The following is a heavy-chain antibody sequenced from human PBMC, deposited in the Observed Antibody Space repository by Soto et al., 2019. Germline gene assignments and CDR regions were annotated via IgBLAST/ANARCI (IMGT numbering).Heavy chain of an antibody. J-gene: IGHJ4*02. CDR1: GGSISSGGYS. D-gene: IGHD5-12*01. CDR3: AAGGGLPRYY. CDR2: IYHSGST. Sequence: QLQLQESGSGLVKPSQTLSLTCAVSGGSISSGGYSWSWIRQPPGKGLEWIGYIYHSGSTYYNPSLTRRVTISVVRSKNQFSLKLSSVTAADTAVYYCAAGGGLPRYYWGQGTLVTVSS. V-gene: IGHV4-30-2*01.